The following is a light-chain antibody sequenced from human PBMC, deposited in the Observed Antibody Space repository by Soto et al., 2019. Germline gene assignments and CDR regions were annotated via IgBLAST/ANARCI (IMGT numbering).Light chain of an antibody. Sequence: EIVLTQSPGTLSLSRGEGAARSCRASQSVSSSYLAWYQQKPGQAPRLLIYGASSRATGIPDRFSGSGSGTDFTLTISRLEPEDFAVYYCQQYGGSPWTFGQGTKVDIK. V-gene: IGKV3-20*01. CDR2: GAS. J-gene: IGKJ1*01. CDR3: QQYGGSPWT. CDR1: QSVSSSY.